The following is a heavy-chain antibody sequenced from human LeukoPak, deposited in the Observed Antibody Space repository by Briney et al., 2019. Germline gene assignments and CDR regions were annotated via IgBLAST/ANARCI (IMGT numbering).Heavy chain of an antibody. CDR3: AKEYYYDSSGYY. V-gene: IGHV3-30*18. J-gene: IGHJ4*02. CDR2: ISYDGSNK. D-gene: IGHD3-22*01. CDR1: GFTFSSYG. Sequence: GGSLRLSCAASGFTFSSYGMHWVRQAPGKGLEWVAVISYDGSNKYYADSVKGRFTISRDNSKNTLYLQMNSLRAEDTAVYYCAKEYYYDSSGYYWGQGNLVTVSS.